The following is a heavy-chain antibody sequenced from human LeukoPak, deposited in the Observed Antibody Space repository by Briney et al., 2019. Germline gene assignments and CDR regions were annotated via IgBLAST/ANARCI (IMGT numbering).Heavy chain of an antibody. V-gene: IGHV6-1*01. Sequence: SQTLSLTCAISGDSFSSNSAAWHWIRQSPSRGLEWLGRTYYRSKWYNDYAVSVKSLITINPDTSKNQFSLQLNSVTPEDTAVYYCAGSGWSTNFDYWGQGTLVTVSS. CDR1: GDSFSSNSAA. CDR3: AGSGWSTNFDY. CDR2: TYYRSKWYN. D-gene: IGHD6-19*01. J-gene: IGHJ4*02.